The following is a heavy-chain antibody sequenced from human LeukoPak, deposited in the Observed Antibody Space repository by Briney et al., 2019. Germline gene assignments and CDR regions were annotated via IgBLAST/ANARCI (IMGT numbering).Heavy chain of an antibody. D-gene: IGHD3-16*02. CDR2: INHSGST. J-gene: IGHJ4*02. CDR3: ARGRFKYYDYVWGSYRYMSFDY. CDR1: GGSFSGYY. V-gene: IGHV4-34*01. Sequence: SETLSLTCAVYGGSFSGYYWRWIRQPPGKGLEWIGEINHSGSTNYNPSLKSRVTISVDTSKNQFSLKLSSVTAADTAVYYCARGRFKYYDYVWGSYRYMSFDYWGQGTLVTVSS.